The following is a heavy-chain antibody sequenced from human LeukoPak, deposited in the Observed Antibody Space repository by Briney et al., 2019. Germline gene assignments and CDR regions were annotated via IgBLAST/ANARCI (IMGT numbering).Heavy chain of an antibody. V-gene: IGHV4-30-2*01. CDR1: GGSISSGGYS. Sequence: PSQTLSLTCAVSGGSISSGGYSWSWIRQPPGKGLEWIGYIYHSGSTYYNPSLKSRVTISVDRSKNQFSLKLSSVTAADTAMYYCARGGNYYISGSYYAFDPWGQGTLVTVSS. J-gene: IGHJ5*02. CDR3: ARGGNYYISGSYYAFDP. D-gene: IGHD3-10*01. CDR2: IYHSGST.